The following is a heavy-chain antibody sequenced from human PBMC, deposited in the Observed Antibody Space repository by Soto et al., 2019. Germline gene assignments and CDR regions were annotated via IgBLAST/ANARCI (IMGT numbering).Heavy chain of an antibody. V-gene: IGHV3-23*01. CDR2: ISDSGGTST. Sequence: PGGCLRLSCAASGFTYNKYALAWVRQAPGKGLRWVSTISDSGGTSTYYAENVKGRFTISRDNSRNILYLQMNSLRAEDTAVYHCAKEHAPLRDHYGGYVSYVFDLWGQGTMVTVSS. CDR3: AKEHAPLRDHYGGYVSYVFDL. CDR1: GFTYNKYA. D-gene: IGHD4-17*01. J-gene: IGHJ3*01.